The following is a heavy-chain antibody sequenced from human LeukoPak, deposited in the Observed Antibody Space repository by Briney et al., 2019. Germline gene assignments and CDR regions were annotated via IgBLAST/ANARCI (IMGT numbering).Heavy chain of an antibody. CDR2: ISGYGDT. D-gene: IGHD3-16*01. CDR3: VRAPADPLRPFGMNV. J-gene: IGHJ6*02. Sequence: GASVKVSCKASVYSFTNFGVTWVRQAPGQGLEWMGWISGYGDTNYAQRFQGRVTMTTDSSTSTGYMELKNLRSDDTATFYCVRAPADPLRPFGMNVWGQGTTVIVSS. CDR1: VYSFTNFG. V-gene: IGHV1-18*01.